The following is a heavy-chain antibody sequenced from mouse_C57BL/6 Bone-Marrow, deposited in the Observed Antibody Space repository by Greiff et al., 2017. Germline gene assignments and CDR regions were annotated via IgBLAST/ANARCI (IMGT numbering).Heavy chain of an antibody. CDR1: GYTFTSYW. J-gene: IGHJ2*01. D-gene: IGHD3-2*02. CDR3: ASTSGHGDY. V-gene: IGHV1-55*01. CDR2: IYPGSGST. Sequence: QVQLKQPGAELVKPGASVKLSCKASGYTFTSYWITWVKQRPGQGLEWIGDIYPGSGSTNYNEKFKGKATLTVDTSSSTAYMQLSSLTSEDSAVYYWASTSGHGDYWGQGTTRTVSS.